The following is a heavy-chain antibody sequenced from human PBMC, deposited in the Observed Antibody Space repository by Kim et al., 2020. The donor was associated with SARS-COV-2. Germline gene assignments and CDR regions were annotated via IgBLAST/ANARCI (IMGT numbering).Heavy chain of an antibody. D-gene: IGHD3-10*01. CDR3: AKWVYYYGSGSYRVYYYYGMDV. V-gene: IGHV3-23*01. CDR2: ISGSGGST. CDR1: GFTFSSYA. Sequence: GGSLRLSCAASGFTFSSYAMSWVRQAPGKGLEWVSAISGSGGSTYYADSVKGRFTISRDNSKNTLYLQMNSLRAEDTAVYYCAKWVYYYGSGSYRVYYYYGMDVWGQGTTVTVSS. J-gene: IGHJ6*02.